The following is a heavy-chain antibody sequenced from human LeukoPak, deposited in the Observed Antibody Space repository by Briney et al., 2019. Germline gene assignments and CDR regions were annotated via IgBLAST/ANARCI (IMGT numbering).Heavy chain of an antibody. D-gene: IGHD4-23*01. CDR1: GGSISSSSYY. CDR2: IYYSGST. V-gene: IGHV4-61*01. Sequence: SETLSLTCTVSGGSISSSSYYWSWIRQPPGKGLEWIGYIYYSGSTNYNPSLKSRVTISVDTSKNQFSLKLSSVTAADTAVYYCARGSYGGQHWGQGTLVTVSS. CDR3: ARGSYGGQH. J-gene: IGHJ1*01.